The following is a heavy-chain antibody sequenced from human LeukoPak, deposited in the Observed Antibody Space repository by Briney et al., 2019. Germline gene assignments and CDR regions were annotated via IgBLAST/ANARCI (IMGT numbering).Heavy chain of an antibody. D-gene: IGHD3-10*01. J-gene: IGHJ4*02. CDR1: GGSVSNGNYY. V-gene: IGHV4-61*01. CDR2: IYYTGST. Sequence: SETLSLTCTVLGGSVSNGNYYWSWLRQPPGKALEWIGYIYYTGSTNYNPSLEGRVTISVDTSKNQFSVKLSSVTAADTAVYYCARSQNYYGSGDYWSQGTLVTVSS. CDR3: ARSQNYYGSGDY.